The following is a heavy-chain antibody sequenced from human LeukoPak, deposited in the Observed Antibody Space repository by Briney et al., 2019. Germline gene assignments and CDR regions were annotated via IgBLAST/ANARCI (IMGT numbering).Heavy chain of an antibody. Sequence: PGGSLRLSCAASGFTFSDYYMHWVRQTPGEGLVWVSRVSGDGSKTDYADSVKGRFTISRDNARNTLYLQMNSLRDEDTAVYYCARVRFCNSAGCYSFFDFWGQGTLVTVSS. D-gene: IGHD2-2*01. J-gene: IGHJ4*02. CDR1: GFTFSDYY. V-gene: IGHV3-74*01. CDR3: ARVRFCNSAGCYSFFDF. CDR2: VSGDGSKT.